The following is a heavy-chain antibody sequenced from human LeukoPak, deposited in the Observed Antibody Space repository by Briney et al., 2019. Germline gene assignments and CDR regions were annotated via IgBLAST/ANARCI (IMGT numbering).Heavy chain of an antibody. CDR1: GFTFSSYS. V-gene: IGHV3-21*01. Sequence: GGSLRLSCAASGFTFSSYSMNWVRQAPVKGLEWVSSISSSSSYIYYADSVKGRFTISRDNAKNSLYLQMNSLRAEDTAVCYCARLGYSYGYGAFDIWGQGTMVTVSS. CDR2: ISSSSSYI. D-gene: IGHD5-18*01. CDR3: ARLGYSYGYGAFDI. J-gene: IGHJ3*02.